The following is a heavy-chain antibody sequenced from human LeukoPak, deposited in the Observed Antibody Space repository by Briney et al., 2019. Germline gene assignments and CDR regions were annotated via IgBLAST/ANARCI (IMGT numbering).Heavy chain of an antibody. J-gene: IGHJ4*02. CDR3: AKDYAVGSIDF. D-gene: IGHD3-16*01. V-gene: IGHV3-23*01. CDR1: GFTFSGFA. CDR2: ISRSGEST. Sequence: GGTLRLSCAASGFTFSGFAMSWIRQAPGKELEWVSSISRSGESTFYADSVRGRFTISRDNSKNTVSLQMESLRAEDTALYYCAKDYAVGSIDFWGQGTLVTVSS.